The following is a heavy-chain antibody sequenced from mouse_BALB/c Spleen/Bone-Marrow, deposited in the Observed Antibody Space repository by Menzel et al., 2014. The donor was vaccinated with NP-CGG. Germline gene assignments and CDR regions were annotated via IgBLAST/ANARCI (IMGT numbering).Heavy chain of an antibody. V-gene: IGHV1-80*01. CDR2: IYPGDDDT. CDR3: ARGGISIDY. J-gene: IGHJ2*01. CDR1: GYAFSIYW. Sequence: VKLMESGAELVRPGSSVKISCKASGYAFSIYWMNWVKQRPGQGLEWIGQIYPGDDDTDYNGKSKGKATLTADRSSSTAYMQLNSLTSEDSAVYFCARGGISIDYWGQGTTLTVSS.